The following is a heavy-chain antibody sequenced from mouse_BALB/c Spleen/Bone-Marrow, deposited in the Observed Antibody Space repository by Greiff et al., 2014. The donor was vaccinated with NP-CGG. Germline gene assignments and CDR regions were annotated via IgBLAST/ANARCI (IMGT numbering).Heavy chain of an antibody. V-gene: IGHV1-39*01. Sequence: LVESGPELEKPGASVKISCKASGYSFTGHNMNWVKQSNGKSLEWIGNIDPYYGGTSYNQKFEGKATLTVDKSSSTAYMQLKSLTSEDSAVYYCARGGPWFAYWGQGTLVTVSA. J-gene: IGHJ3*01. CDR2: IDPYYGGT. CDR1: GYSFTGHN. CDR3: ARGGPWFAY. D-gene: IGHD3-3*01.